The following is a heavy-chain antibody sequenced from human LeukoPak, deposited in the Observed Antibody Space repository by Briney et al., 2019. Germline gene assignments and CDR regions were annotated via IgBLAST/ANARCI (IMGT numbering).Heavy chain of an antibody. J-gene: IGHJ6*02. CDR1: GYTFTSYD. CDR2: MNPNSGNT. CDR3: ARERKGYYGMDV. Sequence: APVKVSCKASGYTFTSYDINWVRQATGQGLEWMGWMNPNSGNTGYAQKFQGRVTMTRNTSISTAYMELSSLRSEDTAVYYCARERKGYYGMDVWGQGTTVTVSS. V-gene: IGHV1-8*01.